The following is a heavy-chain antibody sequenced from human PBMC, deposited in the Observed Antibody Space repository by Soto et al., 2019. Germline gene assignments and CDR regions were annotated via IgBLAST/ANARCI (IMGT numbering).Heavy chain of an antibody. V-gene: IGHV3-23*01. D-gene: IGHD3-10*01. J-gene: IGHJ2*01. CDR2: ISGRGGST. CDR1: GFTFSSYA. Sequence: EVQLLESGGGLVQPGGSLRLSCAASGFTFSSYAMSWVRQAPGKGLEWVSAISGRGGSTYYADSVKGRFTISRDNSKNTLYLQRNSLRAEDTAVYYCANALLWFGELENWYFDLWGRGTLVPVSS. CDR3: ANALLWFGELENWYFDL.